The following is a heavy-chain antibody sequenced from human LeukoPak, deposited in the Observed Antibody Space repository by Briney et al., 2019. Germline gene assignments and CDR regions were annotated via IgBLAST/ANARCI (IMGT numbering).Heavy chain of an antibody. V-gene: IGHV3-48*03. CDR1: GFTFSSYE. CDR2: ISSSGSTI. J-gene: IGHJ6*02. CDR3: ARWYYYAGMDV. Sequence: GGSLRLSCAASGFTFSSYEMNWVRQAPGKGLEWVSYISSSGSTIYYADSVKGRFTISRDNAKNSPYLQMNSLRAEDTAVYYCARWYYYAGMDVWGQGTTVTVSS. D-gene: IGHD3-10*01.